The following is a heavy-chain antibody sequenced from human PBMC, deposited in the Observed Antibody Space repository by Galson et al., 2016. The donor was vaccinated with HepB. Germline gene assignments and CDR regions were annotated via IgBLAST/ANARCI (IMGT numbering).Heavy chain of an antibody. J-gene: IGHJ4*02. Sequence: SLRLSCAASGFTFSSYDFHWVRQVPGKGLEWVAVMSFDGNKYYSDSVKGRFTISRDNSKSTVYVQMNSLRAEDTSIYDCVRDSSHYDNNGSPAGYFDYWGQGTLVTVS. CDR3: VRDSSHYDNNGSPAGYFDY. V-gene: IGHV3-30*03. D-gene: IGHD3-22*01. CDR2: MSFDGNK. CDR1: GFTFSSYD.